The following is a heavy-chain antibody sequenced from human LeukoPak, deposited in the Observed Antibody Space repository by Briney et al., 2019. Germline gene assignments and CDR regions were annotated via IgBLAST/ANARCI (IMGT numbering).Heavy chain of an antibody. CDR3: ARRYYYDSSGYVPPFYYGMDV. Sequence: SETLSLTCTVSGGSISSSSYYWGWIRQPPGKGLEWIGSIYYSGSTYYNPSLKSRVTISVDTSETQFSLKLSSVTAADTTVYYCARRYYYDSSGYVPPFYYGMDVWGQGTTVTVSS. CDR2: IYYSGST. V-gene: IGHV4-39*01. D-gene: IGHD3-22*01. CDR1: GGSISSSSYY. J-gene: IGHJ6*02.